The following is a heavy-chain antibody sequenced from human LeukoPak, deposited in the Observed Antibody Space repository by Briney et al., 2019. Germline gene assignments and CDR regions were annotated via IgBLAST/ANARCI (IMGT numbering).Heavy chain of an antibody. CDR2: INPNSGGT. CDR3: ARDLGIAARYFDY. V-gene: IGHV1-2*02. J-gene: IGHJ4*02. Sequence: ASVKVSCKASGYTFTGYYMHWVRQAPGQGLEWMGWINPNSGGTNYAQKFQGGVTMTRDTSISTAYMELSRLRSGDTAVYYCARDLGIAARYFDYWGQGTLVTVSS. D-gene: IGHD6-6*01. CDR1: GYTFTGYY.